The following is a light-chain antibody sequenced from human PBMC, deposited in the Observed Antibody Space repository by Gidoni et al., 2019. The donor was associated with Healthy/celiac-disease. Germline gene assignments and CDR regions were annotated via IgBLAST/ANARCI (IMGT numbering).Light chain of an antibody. CDR3: QQLNSYPPGLT. CDR1: QGISSD. CDR2: AAS. Sequence: SQLTQSPSSLSASVGDRVTITGRASQGISSDLAWYQRKPGKAPKLLIYAASTLQSGVPSRFSGSGSGTDFTLTISSLQTEDFATYACQQLNSYPPGLTFGGGTKVEIK. J-gene: IGKJ4*01. V-gene: IGKV1-9*01.